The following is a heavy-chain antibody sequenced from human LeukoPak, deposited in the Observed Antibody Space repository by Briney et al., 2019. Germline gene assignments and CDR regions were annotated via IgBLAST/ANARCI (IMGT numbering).Heavy chain of an antibody. J-gene: IGHJ4*02. V-gene: IGHV4-39*07. CDR2: IYYSGST. D-gene: IGHD1-26*01. CDR3: ARELRYSGSYYPFDY. Sequence: SETLSLTCTVSGGSIRSSSYYWGWIRQPPGKGLGWIGSIYYSGSTYYNPSLKSRVTISVDTSKNQFSLKLSSVTAADTAVYYCARELRYSGSYYPFDYWGQGTLVTVSS. CDR1: GGSIRSSSYY.